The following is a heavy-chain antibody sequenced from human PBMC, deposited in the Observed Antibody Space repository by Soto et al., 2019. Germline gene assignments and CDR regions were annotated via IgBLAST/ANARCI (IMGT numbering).Heavy chain of an antibody. V-gene: IGHV3-30*18. CDR1: GFTFSSYG. CDR2: ISYDGSNK. CDR3: AKDLRGIPRYYFDY. J-gene: IGHJ4*02. Sequence: GGSLRLSCAASGFTFSSYGMHWVRQAPGKGLEWVAVISYDGSNKYYADSVKGRFTISRDNSKNTLYLQMNSLRAEDTAVYYCAKDLRGIPRYYFDYWGQGTLVTVSS. D-gene: IGHD5-18*01.